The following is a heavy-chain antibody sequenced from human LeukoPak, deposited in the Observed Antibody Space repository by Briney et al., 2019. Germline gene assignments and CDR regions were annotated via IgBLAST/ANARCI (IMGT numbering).Heavy chain of an antibody. CDR1: GYTFTSYG. CDR3: ARAQAYCGGDCYPHYY. Sequence: ASVKVSCKASGYTFTSYGISWVRQAPGQGLEWMGGIIPIFGTANYAQKFQGRVTITADESTSTAYMELSSLRSEDTAVYYCARAQAYCGGDCYPHYYWGQGTLVTVSS. CDR2: IIPIFGTA. V-gene: IGHV1-69*13. D-gene: IGHD2-21*02. J-gene: IGHJ4*02.